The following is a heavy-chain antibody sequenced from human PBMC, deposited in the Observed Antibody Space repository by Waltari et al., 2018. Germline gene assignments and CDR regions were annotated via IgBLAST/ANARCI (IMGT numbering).Heavy chain of an antibody. CDR2: ISWNRASI. J-gene: IGHJ4*02. Sequence: EVYLVESGGALVQPARSLRLSCAASGFNFETYTMHWVRQAPGKGLEWVAGISWNRASIGYADSVRGRFTISRDNAKKALSLHMDSLRPEDTALYFCVGNVATSGDYGYSDHLGQGTLVTVSS. D-gene: IGHD2-21*02. CDR1: GFNFETYT. CDR3: VGNVATSGDYGYSDH. V-gene: IGHV3-9*01.